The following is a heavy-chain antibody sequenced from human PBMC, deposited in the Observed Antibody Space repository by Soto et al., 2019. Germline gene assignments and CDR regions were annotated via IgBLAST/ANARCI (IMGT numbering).Heavy chain of an antibody. CDR3: ARDQGIAVAVFDY. V-gene: IGHV4-61*01. J-gene: IGHJ4*02. Sequence: QVQLQESGPGLVKPSETLSLTCTVSGGSVTSGSYYWSWIRQPPGKGLEWIGYIYYSGSTNYNPFLMSRVTISVDTSKNQISLKLSSVTAADTAVYYCARDQGIAVAVFDYWGQGTLVTVSS. D-gene: IGHD6-19*01. CDR1: GGSVTSGSYY. CDR2: IYYSGST.